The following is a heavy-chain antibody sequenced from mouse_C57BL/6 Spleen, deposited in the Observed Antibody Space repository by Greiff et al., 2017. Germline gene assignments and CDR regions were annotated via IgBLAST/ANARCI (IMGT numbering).Heavy chain of an antibody. CDR1: GFTFSDYG. D-gene: IGHD1-1*01. V-gene: IGHV5-17*01. J-gene: IGHJ4*01. CDR3: ARPSSYGAMDY. CDR2: ISSGSSTI. Sequence: EVTLVESGGGLVKPGGSLKLSCAASGFTFSDYGMHWVRQAPEKGLEWVAYISSGSSTIYYADTVKGRFTISRDNAKNTLFLQMTSLRSEDTAMYYCARPSSYGAMDYWGQGTSVTVSS.